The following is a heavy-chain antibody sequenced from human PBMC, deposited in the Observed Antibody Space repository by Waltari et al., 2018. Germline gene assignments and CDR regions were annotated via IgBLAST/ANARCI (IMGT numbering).Heavy chain of an antibody. CDR2: INPNSGGT. CDR3: AVGVTTSTNVFDI. J-gene: IGHJ3*02. CDR1: CSTFTAPY. V-gene: IGHV1-2*02. D-gene: IGHD1-1*01. Sequence: QVQLVQSGAEVAKPGASVRVSCKASCSTFTAPYVHWVRQAPGQGLEWMGWINPNSGGTNYAQKFQGRVTMTRDTSISTAYMELSSLRSDDTAVDYCAVGVTTSTNVFDIWGQGTMVTVSS.